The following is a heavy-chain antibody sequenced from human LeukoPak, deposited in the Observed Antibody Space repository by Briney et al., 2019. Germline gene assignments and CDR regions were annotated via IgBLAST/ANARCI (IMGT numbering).Heavy chain of an antibody. CDR2: INPNSGGT. D-gene: IGHD3-22*01. V-gene: IGHV1-2*02. CDR1: GYTFTGYY. CDR3: ARDYSDSSGSFDY. J-gene: IGHJ4*02. Sequence: ASVKVSCKASGYTFTGYYMHWVRQAPGQGLEWMGWINPNSGGTNYAQKFQGRVTMTRDTSISTAYMELSRLRSDDTAVYYCARDYSDSSGSFDYWGQGTLVTVSS.